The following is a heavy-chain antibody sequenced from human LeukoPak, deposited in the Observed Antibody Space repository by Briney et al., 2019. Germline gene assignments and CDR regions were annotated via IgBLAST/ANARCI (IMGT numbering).Heavy chain of an antibody. CDR2: ISSSGTTM. CDR1: GIIFGDYY. V-gene: IGHV3-11*01. Sequence: PGGFLRLSCAASGIIFGDYYMGWVRQAPGKGLEWVSYISSSGTTMLYPDSVKGRFTISRDNAQNSLYLQLNSLRAGDTAVYYCARALRDAFDIWGQGTLVTVSS. CDR3: ARALRDAFDI. J-gene: IGHJ3*02.